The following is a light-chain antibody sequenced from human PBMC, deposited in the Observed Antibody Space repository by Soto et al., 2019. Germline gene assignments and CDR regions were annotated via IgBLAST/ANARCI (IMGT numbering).Light chain of an antibody. CDR2: ETS. CDR3: QQYNNFPPT. Sequence: DVQMTQSPSSLSASVGDRVSITCRASQSVANWLAWYQQKPGKAPKSLIYETSTLQSGVPSRFSGSGSGKYFTLTINSLQPEDFATYYCQQYNNFPPTFGGGTKVAIK. V-gene: IGKV1D-16*01. J-gene: IGKJ4*01. CDR1: QSVANW.